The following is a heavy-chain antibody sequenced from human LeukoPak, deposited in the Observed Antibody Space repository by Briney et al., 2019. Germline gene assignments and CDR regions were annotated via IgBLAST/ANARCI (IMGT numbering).Heavy chain of an antibody. D-gene: IGHD1-14*01. Sequence: SQTLSRTCTVSGGSISSGSYYWSWIRQPAGKGLEWIGRIYTSVSTNYNPSLKSRVTISVDTSKNQFSLKLSSVTAADTAVYYCARDSGQYWYFDLWGRGTLVTVSS. V-gene: IGHV4-61*02. CDR3: ARDSGQYWYFDL. J-gene: IGHJ2*01. CDR2: IYTSVST. CDR1: GGSISSGSYY.